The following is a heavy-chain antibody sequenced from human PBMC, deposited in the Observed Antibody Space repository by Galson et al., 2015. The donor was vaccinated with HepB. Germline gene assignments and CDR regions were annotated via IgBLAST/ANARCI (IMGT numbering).Heavy chain of an antibody. Sequence: SLRLSCAASGFTFSSYAMHWVRQAPGKGLEWVAVISYDGSNKYYADSVKGRFTISRDNSKNTLYLQMNSLRAEDTAVYYCARGKGDYGSFDYWGQGTLVTVSS. D-gene: IGHD4-17*01. J-gene: IGHJ4*02. CDR1: GFTFSSYA. CDR3: ARGKGDYGSFDY. CDR2: ISYDGSNK. V-gene: IGHV3-30-3*01.